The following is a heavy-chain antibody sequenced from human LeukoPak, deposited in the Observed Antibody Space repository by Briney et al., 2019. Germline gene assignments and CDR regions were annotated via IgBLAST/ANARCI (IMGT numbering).Heavy chain of an antibody. CDR3: AKGLVPDLY. J-gene: IGHJ4*02. CDR1: GFTFSSYS. V-gene: IGHV3-48*01. Sequence: GGSLRVSCAASGFTFSSYSMNWVRQAPGNGLEWVSYISSSSSTIYYADSVKGRFTISRDNSKNTLYLQMNSLRAEDTAVYYCAKGLVPDLYWGQGTLVTVSS. CDR2: ISSSSSTI. D-gene: IGHD5-12*01.